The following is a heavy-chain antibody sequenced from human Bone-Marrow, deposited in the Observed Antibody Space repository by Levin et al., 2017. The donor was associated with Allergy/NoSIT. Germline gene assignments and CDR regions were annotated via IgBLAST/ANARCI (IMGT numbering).Heavy chain of an antibody. V-gene: IGHV1-2*02. Sequence: ASVKVSCKASGYTFTDHYNHWVRQAPGQGLEWMGWVNPNTGGTYYAQNFQGRVTMTRDTSISTVYMDLSLRSDDTAVYFCARDRSGDYGDYWGQGTLVTVSS. J-gene: IGHJ4*02. CDR2: VNPNTGGT. D-gene: IGHD4-17*01. CDR3: ARDRSGDYGDY. CDR1: GYTFTDHY.